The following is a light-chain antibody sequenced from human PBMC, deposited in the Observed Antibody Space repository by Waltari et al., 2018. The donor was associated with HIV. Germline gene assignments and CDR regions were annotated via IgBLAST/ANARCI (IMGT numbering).Light chain of an antibody. Sequence: SYELTQPPSVSVSPGQTASIACSGDALPSSSVSWYQTRPSQSPVLVVFQDGKRPSWIPERFSGSNSGNTATLTSSGTQAMDEADYFCQAWAGGTGSEGVFGGGTKLTVL. CDR2: QDG. J-gene: IGLJ2*01. CDR3: QAWAGGTGSEGV. V-gene: IGLV3-1*01. CDR1: ALPSSS.